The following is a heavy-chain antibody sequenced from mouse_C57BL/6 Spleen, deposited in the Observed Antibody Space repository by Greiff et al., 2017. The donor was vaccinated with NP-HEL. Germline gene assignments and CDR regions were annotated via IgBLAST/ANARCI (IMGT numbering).Heavy chain of an antibody. Sequence: VQLQQSGPELVKPGASVKMSCKASGYTFTDYNMHWVKQSHGKSLEWIGYINPNNGGTSYNQKFKGKATLTVNKSSSTAYMERRSLTSEDSAVYYCARKFFDYPLFDYWGQGTTLTVSS. D-gene: IGHD2-4*01. V-gene: IGHV1-22*01. CDR1: GYTFTDYN. CDR2: INPNNGGT. CDR3: ARKFFDYPLFDY. J-gene: IGHJ2*01.